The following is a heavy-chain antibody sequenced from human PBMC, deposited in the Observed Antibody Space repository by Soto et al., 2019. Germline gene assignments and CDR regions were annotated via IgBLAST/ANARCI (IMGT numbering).Heavy chain of an antibody. CDR1: GYTFTSYD. CDR2: MNPNSGNT. D-gene: IGHD2-2*01. J-gene: IGHJ6*02. V-gene: IGHV1-8*01. CDR3: ARHVPAAGYYYGMDV. Sequence: ASVKVSCTASGYTFTSYDINWVRQATGQGLEWMGWMNPNSGNTGYAQKFQGRVTMTRNTSISTAYMELSSLRSEDTAVYYCARHVPAAGYYYGMDVWGQGTTVTVSS.